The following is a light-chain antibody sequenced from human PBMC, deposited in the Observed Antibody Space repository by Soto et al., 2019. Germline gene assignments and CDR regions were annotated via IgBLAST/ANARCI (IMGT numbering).Light chain of an antibody. CDR1: SSDVGGYNY. V-gene: IGLV2-14*01. Sequence: QSALTQPASVSASPGQSITISCTGTSSDVGGYNYVSWYQQHPDKAPKLMIYDVSNRPSGVSDRFSGSKSGNTASLTISGLQAEDEADYYCSSYTSSSTSVLFGGGTKLTVL. J-gene: IGLJ2*01. CDR2: DVS. CDR3: SSYTSSSTSVL.